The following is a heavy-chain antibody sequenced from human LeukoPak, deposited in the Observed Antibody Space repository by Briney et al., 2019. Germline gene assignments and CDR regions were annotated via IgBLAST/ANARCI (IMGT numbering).Heavy chain of an antibody. CDR1: GGSFSGYY. CDR2: INHSGST. V-gene: IGHV4-34*01. D-gene: IGHD4-17*01. CDR3: ARDMTYGKIDP. J-gene: IGHJ5*02. Sequence: PSETLSLTCAVYGGSFSGYYWSWIRQPPGKGLEWIGEINHSGSTNYNPSLKSRVTISVDTSKNQFSLKLSSVTAADTAVYYCARDMTYGKIDPWGQGTLVTVSS.